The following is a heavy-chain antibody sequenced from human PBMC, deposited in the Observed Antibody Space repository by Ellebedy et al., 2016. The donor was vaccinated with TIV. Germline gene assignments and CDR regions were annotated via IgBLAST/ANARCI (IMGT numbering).Heavy chain of an antibody. CDR1: GYSFTSYW. CDR2: IYPGDSDT. CDR3: ARQDPLEMGSSTVQVDY. Sequence: GESLKISXKGSGYSFTSYWIGWVRQMPGKGLEWMGIIYPGDSDTRYSLSFQGQVTISADKSISTAYLQWSSLKASDTAMYYCARQDPLEMGSSTVQVDYWGQGTLVTVSS. J-gene: IGHJ4*02. D-gene: IGHD2-2*01. V-gene: IGHV5-51*01.